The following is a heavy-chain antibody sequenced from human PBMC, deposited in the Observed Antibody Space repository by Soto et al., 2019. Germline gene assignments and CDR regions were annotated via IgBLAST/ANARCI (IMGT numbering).Heavy chain of an antibody. CDR1: GFTFSSYG. Sequence: GGSLRLSCAASGFTFSSYGMHWVRQAPGKGLEWVAVIWYDGSNKYYADSVKGRFTISRDNSKNTLYLQMNSLRAEDTAVYYCAREDNDYGDYYFDYWGQGTLVTVSS. J-gene: IGHJ4*02. D-gene: IGHD4-17*01. CDR3: AREDNDYGDYYFDY. CDR2: IWYDGSNK. V-gene: IGHV3-33*01.